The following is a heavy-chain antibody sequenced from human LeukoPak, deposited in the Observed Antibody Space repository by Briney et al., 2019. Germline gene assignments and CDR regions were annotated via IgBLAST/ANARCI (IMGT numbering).Heavy chain of an antibody. Sequence: SETLSLTCTVSGGSISSDGVYWGWVRQPPGKGLEWIGSIFHSGGTYYNPSLKRRVIIPVDTSKNPFSLQLNPVTAADTAVYYCWRHVSYGWDYYYGLDVWGQGTTVTVSS. CDR3: WRHVSYGWDYYYGLDV. J-gene: IGHJ6*02. CDR2: IFHSGGT. V-gene: IGHV4-39*01. CDR1: GGSISSDGVY. D-gene: IGHD5-18*01.